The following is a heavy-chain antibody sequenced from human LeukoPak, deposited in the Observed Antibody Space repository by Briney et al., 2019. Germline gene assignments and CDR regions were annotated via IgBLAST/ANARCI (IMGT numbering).Heavy chain of an antibody. CDR1: GGSISSYY. CDR3: ASGALWFGELLSWFDP. CDR2: IYYSGST. D-gene: IGHD3-10*01. J-gene: IGHJ5*01. V-gene: IGHV4-59*12. Sequence: SETLSLTCTVSGGSISSYYWSWIRQPPGKGLEWIGDIYYSGSTNYNPSLKSRVTISVDTSKNQFSLKLSSVTAADTAVYYCASGALWFGELLSWFDPWGQGTLVTVSS.